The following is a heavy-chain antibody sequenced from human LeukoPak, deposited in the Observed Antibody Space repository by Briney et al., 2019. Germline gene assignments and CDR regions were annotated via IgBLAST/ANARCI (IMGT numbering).Heavy chain of an antibody. CDR3: AKPWAITTKQNNYYMDV. J-gene: IGHJ6*03. D-gene: IGHD3-22*01. V-gene: IGHV4-34*01. CDR2: INHSGST. Sequence: SETLSLTCAVYGGSFSGYYWSWIRQPPGKGLEWIGEINHSGSTNYNPSLKSRVTISVDTSKNQFSLKLSSVTAADTAVYYSAKPWAITTKQNNYYMDVWGKGTTVTVSS. CDR1: GGSFSGYY.